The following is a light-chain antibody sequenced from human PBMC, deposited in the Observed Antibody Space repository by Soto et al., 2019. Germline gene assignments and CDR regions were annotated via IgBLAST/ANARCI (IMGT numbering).Light chain of an antibody. CDR2: DVI. J-gene: IGLJ2*01. CDR3: SSYVSGNTVV. V-gene: IGLV2-14*03. CDR1: SSDVGGYNY. Sequence: QSALTQPASVSGSPGQSITISCTGTSSDVGGYNYVCWHQQHPGKAPKLIIYDVINRPSGVSHRFSASKSGNTASLTISVLQAEDEADYFCSSYVSGNTVVFGGGTKLTVL.